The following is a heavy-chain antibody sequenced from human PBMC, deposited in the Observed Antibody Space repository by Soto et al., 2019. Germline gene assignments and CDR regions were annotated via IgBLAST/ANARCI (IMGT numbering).Heavy chain of an antibody. CDR1: GVSISSGAYY. Sequence: SETLSLTCTVSGVSISSGAYYWSWIRQHPGKGLEWIGYIYYSGTPYYNPSLESRVIISLDTSKNQFSLKLSSVTAADTAVYYCARGEGYYAMDVWGQGTTVTVSS. V-gene: IGHV4-31*03. J-gene: IGHJ6*02. CDR3: ARGEGYYAMDV. CDR2: IYYSGTP.